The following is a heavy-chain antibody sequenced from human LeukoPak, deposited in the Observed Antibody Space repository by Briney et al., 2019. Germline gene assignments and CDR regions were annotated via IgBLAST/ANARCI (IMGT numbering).Heavy chain of an antibody. Sequence: GGSLRLSCAASGFTFSSYSMNWVRQAPGKGLEWVSAISGSGGSTYYADSVKGRFTISRDNSKNTLYLQMNSLRAEDTAVYYCAKGAFWSGYVPFDYWGQGTLVTVSS. CDR1: GFTFSSYS. J-gene: IGHJ4*02. CDR3: AKGAFWSGYVPFDY. CDR2: ISGSGGST. V-gene: IGHV3-23*01. D-gene: IGHD3-3*01.